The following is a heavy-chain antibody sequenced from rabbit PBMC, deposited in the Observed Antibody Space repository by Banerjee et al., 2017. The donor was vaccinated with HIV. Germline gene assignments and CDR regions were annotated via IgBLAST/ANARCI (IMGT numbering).Heavy chain of an antibody. CDR2: IYTGSSGST. D-gene: IGHD4-1*01. CDR1: GFSFSSSYW. Sequence: QEQLVESGGGLVQPEGSLTLTCKASGFSFSSSYWICWVRQAPGKGLELIACIYTGSSGSTAYATWAKGRFTISKTSSTTVTLQVTSLTAADTATYFCARADKWLGWDLWGQGTLV. V-gene: IGHV1S45*01. J-gene: IGHJ6*01. CDR3: ARADKWLGWDL.